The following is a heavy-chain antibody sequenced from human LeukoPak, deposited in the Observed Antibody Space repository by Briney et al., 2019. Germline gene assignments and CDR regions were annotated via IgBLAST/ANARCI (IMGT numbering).Heavy chain of an antibody. V-gene: IGHV3-48*01. J-gene: IGHJ4*02. Sequence: GGSLRLSSTPSRFSLSSYSMNSVRQAPGKGVEWVAYIAYTGTIHYADSVRGRFAISRDNAKSSLFLQLNSLRAEDTAVYYCARDPHSLDYWGEGTLVTVSS. CDR2: IAYTGTI. CDR3: ARDPHSLDY. CDR1: RFSLSSYS.